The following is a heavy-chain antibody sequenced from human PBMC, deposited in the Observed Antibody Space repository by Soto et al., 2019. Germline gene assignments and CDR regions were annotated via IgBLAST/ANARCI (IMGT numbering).Heavy chain of an antibody. CDR1: GFTFSSYT. CDR3: ARGVPFDY. CDR2: ISSNGGST. J-gene: IGHJ4*02. V-gene: IGHV3-64*01. Sequence: EVQLVESGGGLVQPGGSLRLSCAASGFTFSSYTMHWVRQAPGKGLEYVSAISSNGGSTYYANSVKGRFTISRDNSKNTLYLQMGSLRAEDMAVYYCARGVPFDYWGQGTLVPVSS. D-gene: IGHD3-16*01.